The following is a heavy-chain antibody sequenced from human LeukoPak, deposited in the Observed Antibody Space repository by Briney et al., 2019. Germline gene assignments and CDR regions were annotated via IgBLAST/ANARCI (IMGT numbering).Heavy chain of an antibody. J-gene: IGHJ4*02. CDR2: ISYDGNNK. CDR1: GFTFSNYA. Sequence: PGGSLRLSCAASGFTFSNYAMHWVRQAPGKGLEWVAVISYDGNNKYHADSVTGRFTISRDNSKNTLYLQMNSPRVEDTAVYYCARDRYSSSPRYCFDYWGQGTLVTVSS. CDR3: ARDRYSSSPRYCFDY. D-gene: IGHD6-6*01. V-gene: IGHV3-30-3*01.